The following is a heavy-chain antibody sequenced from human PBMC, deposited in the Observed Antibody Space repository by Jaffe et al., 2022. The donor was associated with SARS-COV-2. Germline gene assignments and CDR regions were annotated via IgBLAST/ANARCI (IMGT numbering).Heavy chain of an antibody. D-gene: IGHD5-12*01. V-gene: IGHV3-30*04. CDR3: ARDPVDGYNYSGFDY. CDR1: GFTFSSYA. CDR2: ISYDGSNK. Sequence: QVQLVESGGGVVQPGRSLRLSCAASGFTFSSYAMHWVRQAPGKGLEWVAVISYDGSNKYYADSVKGRFTISRDNSKNTLYLQMNSLRAEDTAVYYCARDPVDGYNYSGFDYWGQGTLVTVSS. J-gene: IGHJ4*02.